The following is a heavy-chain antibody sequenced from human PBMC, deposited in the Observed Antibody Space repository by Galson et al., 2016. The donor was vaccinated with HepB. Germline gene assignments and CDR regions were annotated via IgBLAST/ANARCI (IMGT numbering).Heavy chain of an antibody. D-gene: IGHD2-15*01. V-gene: IGHV3-72*01. J-gene: IGHJ4*02. CDR1: GFTFSDYY. Sequence: SLRLSCAASGFTFSDYYMDWVRQTPGKGLEWVGRTRNKANGYTREYAASVKGRLSISRDDSKSSLYLQMNSLRSEDTAVYYCARAAYCSGGACYHAFDHWGQGTLVTVSS. CDR2: TRNKANGYTR. CDR3: ARAAYCSGGACYHAFDH.